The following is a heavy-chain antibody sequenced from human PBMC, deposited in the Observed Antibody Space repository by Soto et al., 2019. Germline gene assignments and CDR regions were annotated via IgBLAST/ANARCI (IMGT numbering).Heavy chain of an antibody. CDR1: GFTFSNYS. J-gene: IGHJ4*02. CDR2: ISSSSSYI. V-gene: IGHV3-21*01. CDR3: ARELGQKFDY. Sequence: PGGSLRLSCAASGFTFSNYSMNWVRQAPGKGLEWVSSISSSSSYIYYADSVKGRFTISRDNAKNSLYLQMNSLRAEDTAVYYCARELGQKFDYWGQGTLVTVSS.